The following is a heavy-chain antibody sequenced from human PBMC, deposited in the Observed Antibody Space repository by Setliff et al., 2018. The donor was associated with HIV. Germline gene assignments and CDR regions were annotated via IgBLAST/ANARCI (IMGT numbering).Heavy chain of an antibody. CDR2: ISGSGGST. CDR1: EFTFRTHA. D-gene: IGHD3-3*01. Sequence: PGGSLRLSCAASEFTFRTHAMSWVRQAPGKGLEWVSGISGSGGSTYYADSVKGRFTVSRDNSKDTVFLEIHSLRAGDTAVYYCAKERGDGHGYYFHYWGQGTLVTVSS. V-gene: IGHV3-23*01. CDR3: AKERGDGHGYYFHY. J-gene: IGHJ4*02.